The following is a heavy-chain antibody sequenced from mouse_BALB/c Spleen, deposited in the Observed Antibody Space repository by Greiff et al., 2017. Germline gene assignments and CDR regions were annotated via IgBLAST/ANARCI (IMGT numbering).Heavy chain of an antibody. D-gene: IGHD1-2*01. CDR2: ISYSGST. Sequence: VQLKESGPSLVKPSQTLSLTCSVTGDSITSGYWNWIRKFPGNKLEYMGYISYSGSTYYNPSLKSRISITRDTSKNQYYLQLNSVTTEDTATYYCARITTATDWYFDVWGAGTTVTVSS. CDR1: GDSITSGY. J-gene: IGHJ1*01. CDR3: ARITTATDWYFDV. V-gene: IGHV3-8*02.